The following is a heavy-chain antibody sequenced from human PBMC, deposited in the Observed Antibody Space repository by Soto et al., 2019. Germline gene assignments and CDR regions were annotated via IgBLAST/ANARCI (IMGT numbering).Heavy chain of an antibody. CDR1: RGSISSRTYY. CDR3: ARLSEYTFWEN. J-gene: IGHJ4*02. D-gene: IGHD3-3*01. CDR2: YSYTGST. V-gene: IGHV4-39*02. Sequence: QLQLQESGPGLVKHSETLSLACTVSRGSISSRTYYWGWIRQPPGKGLEWIGSYSYTGSTYYSPTLKSRVTISVDTSKNHFSLTLSSVTAADTAVYYCARLSEYTFWENWGQGTLVTVSS.